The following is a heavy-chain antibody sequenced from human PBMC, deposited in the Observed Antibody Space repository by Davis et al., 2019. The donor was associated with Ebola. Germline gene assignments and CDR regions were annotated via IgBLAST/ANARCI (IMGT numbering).Heavy chain of an antibody. CDR1: GDTFTSYG. Sequence: ASVKVSCKASGDTFTSYGIAWVRQAPGQGLEWMGWISSNNGNTNYARKLQGRVTMSTDTSTSTAYMELRSLRFDDTAVYYCARATFGYNSGWYADYWGQGTLVTVSS. V-gene: IGHV1-18*04. J-gene: IGHJ4*02. D-gene: IGHD6-19*01. CDR3: ARATFGYNSGWYADY. CDR2: ISSNNGNT.